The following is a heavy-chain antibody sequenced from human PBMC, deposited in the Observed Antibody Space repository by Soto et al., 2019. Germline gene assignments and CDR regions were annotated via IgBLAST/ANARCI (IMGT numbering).Heavy chain of an antibody. J-gene: IGHJ6*03. CDR1: GFTFSSYA. CDR3: AKEGHRITMVRGAPADYYYMDV. D-gene: IGHD3-10*01. Sequence: GGSLRLSCAAAGFTFSSYAMSWVRQAPGKGLEWVSAISGSGGSTYYADSVKGRFTISRDNSKNTLYLQMNSLRAEDTAVYYCAKEGHRITMVRGAPADYYYMDVWGKGTTVTVS. V-gene: IGHV3-23*01. CDR2: ISGSGGST.